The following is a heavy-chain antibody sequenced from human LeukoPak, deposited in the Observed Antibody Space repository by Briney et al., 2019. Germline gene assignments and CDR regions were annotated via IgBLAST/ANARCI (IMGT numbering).Heavy chain of an antibody. CDR1: GGSFSGYY. V-gene: IGHV4-34*01. D-gene: IGHD3-22*01. Sequence: SETLSLTCAVYGGSFSGYYWSWIRQPPGKGLEWIGETNHSGSTNYNPSLKSRVTISVDTSKNQFSLKLSSVTAADTAVYYCARRARLAYYDSSGYYYRAVVGTGGFDPWGQGTLVTVSS. CDR3: ARRARLAYYDSSGYYYRAVVGTGGFDP. CDR2: TNHSGST. J-gene: IGHJ5*02.